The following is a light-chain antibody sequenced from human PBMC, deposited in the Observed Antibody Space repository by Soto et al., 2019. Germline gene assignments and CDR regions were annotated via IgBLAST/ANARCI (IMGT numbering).Light chain of an antibody. Sequence: QSVLTQPPSASGTPGQRITISCSGSSSNIGDNPVNWYQQLPGAAPKLLIYINDQRPSGVPDRFSGSKSGTSASLAISGLQPEDEADYYCQSYDSSLSGVVFGGGTKLTVL. CDR2: IND. CDR1: SSNIGDNP. V-gene: IGLV1-44*01. J-gene: IGLJ2*01. CDR3: QSYDSSLSGVV.